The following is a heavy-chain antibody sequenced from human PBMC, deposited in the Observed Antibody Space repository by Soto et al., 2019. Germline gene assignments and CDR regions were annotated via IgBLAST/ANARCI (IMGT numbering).Heavy chain of an antibody. D-gene: IGHD3-22*01. CDR1: GYAFIGHY. Sequence: QVPLVQSGAEVKKPGASVKVSCKASGYAFIGHYLHWVRQAPGQGLEWMGWINPNSGTTNYAQKFQDRVTLTRDTSIRTGYMELNRLTSDDTAIYFCARDENSGGYYSGYFQKWGQGTLITVSS. CDR2: INPNSGTT. CDR3: ARDENSGGYYSGYFQK. J-gene: IGHJ1*01. V-gene: IGHV1-2*02.